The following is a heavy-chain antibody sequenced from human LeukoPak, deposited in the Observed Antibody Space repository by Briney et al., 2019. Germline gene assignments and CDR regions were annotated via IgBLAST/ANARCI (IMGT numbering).Heavy chain of an antibody. J-gene: IGHJ6*02. D-gene: IGHD3-16*01. CDR2: ISDYP. CDR3: TKDSQGSYDGFWYGTYGMDV. V-gene: IGHV3-23*05. CDR1: GFSFNTFA. Sequence: GGSLRLSCVASGFSFNTFALTWVRQAPGKGLEWVSTISDYPHYADSVRGRFTISRDNSRKTVFLQMNSLTPEDAATYYCTKDSQGSYDGFWYGTYGMDVWGQGTTVTVSS.